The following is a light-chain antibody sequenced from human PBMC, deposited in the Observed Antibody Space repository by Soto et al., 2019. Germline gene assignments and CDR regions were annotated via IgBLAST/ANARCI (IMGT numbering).Light chain of an antibody. V-gene: IGKV3-20*01. Sequence: EIVLTQSPGTLSLSPGERATLSCRASQSVSSGYLAWYQQKPGQAPRLLIYGASSRATGIPDRFSGSVSGTEFTLTISSLQSEDFAVYYCQQYNEWPPFTFGQGTRLEIK. J-gene: IGKJ5*01. CDR3: QQYNEWPPFT. CDR2: GAS. CDR1: QSVSSGY.